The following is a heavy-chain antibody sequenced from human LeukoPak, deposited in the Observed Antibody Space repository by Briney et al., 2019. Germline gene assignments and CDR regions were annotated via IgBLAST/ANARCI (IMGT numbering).Heavy chain of an antibody. V-gene: IGHV4-39*07. Sequence: SETLSLTCTVSGGSISSSSYYWGWIRQPPGKGLEWIGSIYYSGSTYYNPSLKSRVTISVDTSKNQFSLKLSSVTAADTAVYYCARDGGGSWDYFDYWGQGTLVTVSS. CDR3: ARDGGGSWDYFDY. D-gene: IGHD1-26*01. CDR2: IYYSGST. CDR1: GGSISSSSYY. J-gene: IGHJ4*02.